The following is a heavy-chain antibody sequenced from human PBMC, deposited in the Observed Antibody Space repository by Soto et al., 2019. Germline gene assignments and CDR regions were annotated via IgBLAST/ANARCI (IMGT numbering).Heavy chain of an antibody. J-gene: IGHJ4*02. V-gene: IGHV1-3*01. D-gene: IGHD1-26*01. Sequence: QVQLVQSGAEVKKPGASVKVSCKASGYTFTTYGMHWVRQAPGQRLEWMGWINPGNGNAKYSQKFQGRVTITRDTSASTAYVDLSSLRSEDTAVYYCARAGPLQYSGSYFDYWGQGTLVTVSS. CDR3: ARAGPLQYSGSYFDY. CDR2: INPGNGNA. CDR1: GYTFTTYG.